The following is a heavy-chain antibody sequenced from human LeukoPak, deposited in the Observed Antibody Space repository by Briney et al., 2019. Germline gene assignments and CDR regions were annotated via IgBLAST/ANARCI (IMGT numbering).Heavy chain of an antibody. D-gene: IGHD5-12*01. CDR3: AGCSGYDPGGIDY. J-gene: IGHJ4*02. V-gene: IGHV4-59*08. CDR1: GGSISSYY. CDR2: IYYSGST. Sequence: SETLSLTCTVSGGSISSYYWSWIRQPPGKGLEWIGYIYYSGSTNYNPSLKSRVTISVDTSKNQFSLKLSSVTAADTAVYYCAGCSGYDPGGIDYWGQGTLVTVSS.